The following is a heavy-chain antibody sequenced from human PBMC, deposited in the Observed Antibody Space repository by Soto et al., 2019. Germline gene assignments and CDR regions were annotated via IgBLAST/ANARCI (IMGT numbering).Heavy chain of an antibody. CDR2: INHSGST. D-gene: IGHD6-13*01. Sequence: SETLSLTCAVYGGSFSGYYWSWIRQPPGKGLEWIGEINHSGSTNYNPSLKSRVTISVDTSKNQFSLELSSVTAADTAVYYCARVKSSSWYRGWFDTWGQGTLVTVSS. CDR3: ARVKSSSWYRGWFDT. V-gene: IGHV4-34*01. J-gene: IGHJ5*02. CDR1: GGSFSGYY.